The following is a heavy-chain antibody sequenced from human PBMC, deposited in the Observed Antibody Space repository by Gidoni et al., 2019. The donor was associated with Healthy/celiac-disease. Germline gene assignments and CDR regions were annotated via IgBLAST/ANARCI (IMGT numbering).Heavy chain of an antibody. V-gene: IGHV4-39*02. CDR1: GGSISSSSYY. J-gene: IGHJ6*02. D-gene: IGHD2-2*01. CDR3: AREVPDIVVVPAATPLGMDV. Sequence: QLQLQESGPGLVKPSETLSLTCTVSGGSISSSSYYWGWIRQPPGKGLEWIGSIYYSGSTYYNPSLKSRVTISVDTSKNQFSLKLSSVTAADTAVYYCAREVPDIVVVPAATPLGMDVWGQGTTVTVSS. CDR2: IYYSGST.